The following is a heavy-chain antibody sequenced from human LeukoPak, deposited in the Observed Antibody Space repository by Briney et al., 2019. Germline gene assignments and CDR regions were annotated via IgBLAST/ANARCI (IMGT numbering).Heavy chain of an antibody. CDR3: ARDSGYCSSTSCFLFNSYYYYYYMDV. J-gene: IGHJ6*03. CDR1: GGSISSSSYY. D-gene: IGHD2-2*01. Sequence: PSETLSLTCTVSGGSISSSSYYWGWIRQPAGKGLEWIGRIYTSGSTNYNPSLKSRVTISVDTSKNQFSLKLSSVTAADTAVYYCARDSGYCSSTSCFLFNSYYYYYYMDVWGKGTTVTISS. V-gene: IGHV4-61*02. CDR2: IYTSGST.